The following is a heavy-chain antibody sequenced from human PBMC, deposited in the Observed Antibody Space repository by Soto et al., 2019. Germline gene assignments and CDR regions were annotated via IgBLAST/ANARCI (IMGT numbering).Heavy chain of an antibody. J-gene: IGHJ1*01. CDR1: GFTFSNYV. D-gene: IGHD3-22*01. V-gene: IGHV3-30-3*01. Sequence: QVQLVESGGDVXQXXXSLRLSCAASGFTFSNYVMHWVRQAPGKGLEWVALVSGEGNKHYADSVKDRFIISRDNSKNKMNLEMNSLRAEDSALYYCAREDESSGYAGTFRHWGQGTLVTVSP. CDR2: VSGEGNK. CDR3: AREDESSGYAGTFRH.